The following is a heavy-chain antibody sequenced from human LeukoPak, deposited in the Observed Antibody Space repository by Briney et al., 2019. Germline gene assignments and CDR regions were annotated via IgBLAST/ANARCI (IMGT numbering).Heavy chain of an antibody. V-gene: IGHV4-4*07. CDR3: ASSYVLRYFDRFDY. CDR2: IYTSGST. CDR1: GGSISSYY. Sequence: SETLSLTCTVSGGSISSYYWSWIRQPAGKGLEWIGRIYTSGSTNYNPSLKRRVTISVDTSKNQFSLKLSSVTAADTAVYYRASSYVLRYFDRFDYWGQGTLVTVSS. J-gene: IGHJ4*02. D-gene: IGHD3-9*01.